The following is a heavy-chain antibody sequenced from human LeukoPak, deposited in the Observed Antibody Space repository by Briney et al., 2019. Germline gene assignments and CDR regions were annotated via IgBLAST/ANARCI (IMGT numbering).Heavy chain of an antibody. V-gene: IGHV4-4*07. J-gene: IGHJ6*03. CDR3: ARDLPYYDFWSGYGYYYYYMGV. D-gene: IGHD3-3*01. Sequence: PSETLSLTCTVSGGSISSYYWSWIRQPAGKGLEWIGRIYTSGSTNYNPSLKSRVTMSVDTSKNQFSLKLSSVTAADTAVYYCARDLPYYDFWSGYGYYYYYMGVWGKGTTVTVSS. CDR2: IYTSGST. CDR1: GGSISSYY.